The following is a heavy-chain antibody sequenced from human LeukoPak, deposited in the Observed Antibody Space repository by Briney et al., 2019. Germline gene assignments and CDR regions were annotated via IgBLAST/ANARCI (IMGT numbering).Heavy chain of an antibody. D-gene: IGHD3-22*01. CDR3: ARTTYYYDSSGYYAYYFDY. V-gene: IGHV1-18*01. CDR2: ISAYNGNT. Sequence: ASVKVSCKASGYTFTSYGISWVRQAPGQGLEWMGWISAYNGNTNYAQKLQGRVTMTTDTSTSTAYMELRSLRSDDTAVYYCARTTYYYDSSGYYAYYFDYWGQGTLVTVSS. CDR1: GYTFTSYG. J-gene: IGHJ4*02.